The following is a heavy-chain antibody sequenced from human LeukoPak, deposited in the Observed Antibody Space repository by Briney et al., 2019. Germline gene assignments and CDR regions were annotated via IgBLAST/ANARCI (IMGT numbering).Heavy chain of an antibody. J-gene: IGHJ6*02. CDR1: GLTFSSYA. D-gene: IGHD3-3*01. V-gene: IGHV3-23*01. CDR2: ISGSGGTT. CDR3: VQGDRYCSSSSCPRGYDFWSGYWDV. Sequence: GGSLRLSCAASGLTFSSYAMSWVRQAPGKGLEWVSTISGSGGTTYYADSVKGRFTISRENSKNMLYLQMNSLRDDDTAMYYCVQGDRYCSSSSCPRGYDFWSGYWDVWGQGTTVTVSS.